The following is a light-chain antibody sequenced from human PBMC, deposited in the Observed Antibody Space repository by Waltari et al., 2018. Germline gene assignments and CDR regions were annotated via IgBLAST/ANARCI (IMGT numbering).Light chain of an antibody. CDR1: QNIINY. V-gene: IGKV1-33*01. CDR2: DAS. Sequence: IEMAQSPSSMSASRGKRVHFTCQASQNIINYLNWYQQTPGKAPKLLIYDASNLATGVPSRFSGGGSGTDFSFTISNLHPEDIATYYCQQYENLPYTFGQGTKLEIK. J-gene: IGKJ2*01. CDR3: QQYENLPYT.